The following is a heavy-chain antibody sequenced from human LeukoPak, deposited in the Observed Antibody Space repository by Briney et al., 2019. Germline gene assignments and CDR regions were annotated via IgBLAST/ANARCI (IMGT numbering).Heavy chain of an antibody. Sequence: SETLSLTCAVYGGSFSGYYWSWIRQPPGKGLEWIGEINHSGSTNYNPSLKSRVTISVDTSKNQFSLKLSSVTAADTAVYYCARGRGYWGYYESSGQKDYWGQGTLVTVSS. V-gene: IGHV4-34*01. J-gene: IGHJ4*02. D-gene: IGHD3-22*01. CDR3: ARGRGYWGYYESSGQKDY. CDR2: INHSGST. CDR1: GGSFSGYY.